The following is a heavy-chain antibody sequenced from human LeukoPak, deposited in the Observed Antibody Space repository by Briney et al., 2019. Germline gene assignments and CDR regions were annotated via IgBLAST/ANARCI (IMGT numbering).Heavy chain of an antibody. D-gene: IGHD5-12*01. CDR1: GFTFDDYA. J-gene: IGHJ4*02. V-gene: IGHV3-9*01. CDR2: ISWNSGSI. CDR3: AKDTLKTPGRDGYNYDY. Sequence: GGSLRLSCAASGFTFDDYAMHWVRQAPGKGLEWVSGISWNSGSIGYADSVKGRFTISRDNAKNSLYLQMNSLRAEDTALYYCAKDTLKTPGRDGYNYDYWGQGTLVTVSS.